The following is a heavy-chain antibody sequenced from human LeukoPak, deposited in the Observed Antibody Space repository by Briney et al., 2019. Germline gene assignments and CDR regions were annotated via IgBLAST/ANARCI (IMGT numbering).Heavy chain of an antibody. CDR3: ARVEGITIFGVVIPYFDY. CDR2: ISSCSSYI. CDR1: GFTFSSYS. V-gene: IGHV3-21*01. J-gene: IGHJ4*02. D-gene: IGHD3-3*01. Sequence: GGSLRLSCAASGFTFSSYSMNWVRQAPGKGLEWVSSISSCSSYIYYADSVKGRFTISRDNAKNSLYLQMNSLRAEDTAVYYCARVEGITIFGVVIPYFDYWGQGTLVTVSS.